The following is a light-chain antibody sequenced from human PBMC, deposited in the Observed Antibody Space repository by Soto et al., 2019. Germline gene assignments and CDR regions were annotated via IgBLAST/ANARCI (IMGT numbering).Light chain of an antibody. CDR1: SGSXAXXX. V-gene: IGLV6-57*04. J-gene: IGLJ3*02. CDR3: QSYNTSDHWV. Sequence: NFMLTQPXSXSEXXXKTXXXXXXXXSGSXAXXXXXWXXQRPXRXPXXVIYEDKRRPSGIPXRFSGSIDSSSNSASLTISGLGAEDEADYYCQSYNTSDHWVFGGGTKVTVL. CDR2: EDK.